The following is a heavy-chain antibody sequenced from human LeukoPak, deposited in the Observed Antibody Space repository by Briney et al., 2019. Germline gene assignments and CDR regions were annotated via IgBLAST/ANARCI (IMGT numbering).Heavy chain of an antibody. D-gene: IGHD3-22*01. Sequence: SETLSLTCTVFGGSISSSSYYWGWNRQPPGMELEWIGTIYYSGSTYYNPSLKSRITISVDTTKNQLSLKVSSVTAADTAVYYCARQYRDSSGYYYFDYWGQGTLVTVSS. CDR1: GGSISSSSYY. CDR2: IYYSGST. V-gene: IGHV4-39*01. CDR3: ARQYRDSSGYYYFDY. J-gene: IGHJ4*02.